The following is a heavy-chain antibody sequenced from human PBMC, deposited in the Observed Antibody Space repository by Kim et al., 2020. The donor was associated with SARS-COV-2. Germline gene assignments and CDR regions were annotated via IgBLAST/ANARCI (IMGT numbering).Heavy chain of an antibody. D-gene: IGHD6-13*01. V-gene: IGHV3-30*18. Sequence: GGSLRLSCAASGFTFSSYGMHWVRQAPGKGLEWVAVISYDGSNKYYADSVKGRFTISRDNSKNTLYLQMNSLRAEDTAVYYCAKDDGAIAAAGIPDYWGQGTLVTVSS. CDR3: AKDDGAIAAAGIPDY. J-gene: IGHJ4*02. CDR2: ISYDGSNK. CDR1: GFTFSSYG.